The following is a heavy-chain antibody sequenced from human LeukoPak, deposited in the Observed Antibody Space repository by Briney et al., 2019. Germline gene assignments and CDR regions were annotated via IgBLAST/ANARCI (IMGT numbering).Heavy chain of an antibody. CDR2: INAYSGAT. V-gene: IGHV1-2*02. Sequence: GASVKVSCKTYGYTFTVYYMHWVRQAPGQGLEWMGWINAYSGATNYAQRFQGRVTLTRDTAISTVYMDLTSLRFDDTAVYYCARPSIAVPNDAFEIWGQGTLVTVS. J-gene: IGHJ3*02. CDR1: GYTFTVYY. CDR3: ARPSIAVPNDAFEI. D-gene: IGHD6-19*01.